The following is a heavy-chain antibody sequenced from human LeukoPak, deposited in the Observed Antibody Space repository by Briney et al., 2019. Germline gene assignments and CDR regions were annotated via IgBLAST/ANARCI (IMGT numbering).Heavy chain of an antibody. CDR3: ARLYGSGSYFADYYYGMDV. J-gene: IGHJ6*02. CDR1: GGSISGRY. D-gene: IGHD3-10*01. CDR2: IYYSGST. V-gene: IGHV4-59*08. Sequence: PSETLSLTCTVSGGSISGRYWSWIRQPPGKGLEWIGYIYYSGSTNYNPSLKSRVTISVDTSKNQFSLKLSSVTAADTAVYYCARLYGSGSYFADYYYGMDVWGQGTTVTVSS.